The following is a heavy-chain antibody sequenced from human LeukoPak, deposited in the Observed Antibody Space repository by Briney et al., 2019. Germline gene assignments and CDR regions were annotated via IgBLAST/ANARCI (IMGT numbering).Heavy chain of an antibody. D-gene: IGHD3-22*01. Sequence: GGSLRLSCAASGFTFSNAWMSWVRQAPGKGLEWVGRIKSKTDGGTTDYTAPVKGRFTISRDDSKNTLYLQMNSLKTEDTAVYYCTTDYYYDSLNWFDPWGQGTLVTVSS. V-gene: IGHV3-15*01. CDR2: IKSKTDGGTT. CDR3: TTDYYYDSLNWFDP. CDR1: GFTFSNAW. J-gene: IGHJ5*02.